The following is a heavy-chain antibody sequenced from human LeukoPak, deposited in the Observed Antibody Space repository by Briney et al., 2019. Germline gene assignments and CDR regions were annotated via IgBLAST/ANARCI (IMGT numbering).Heavy chain of an antibody. J-gene: IGHJ4*02. CDR3: AKSRGWYNFDY. D-gene: IGHD6-19*01. V-gene: IGHV3-74*01. CDR2: IHNDGSST. CDR1: GFTFSRYW. Sequence: SGGSLRLSCAASGFTFSRYWMHWVRQAPGTGLVWVSRIHNDGSSTSYADSVKGRFTISRDNAKNTVYLQMNSLRAEDTAVYYCAKSRGWYNFDYWGQGTLVTVSS.